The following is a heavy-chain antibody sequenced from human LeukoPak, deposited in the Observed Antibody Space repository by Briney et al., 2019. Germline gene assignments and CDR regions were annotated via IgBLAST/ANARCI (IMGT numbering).Heavy chain of an antibody. CDR3: AIGAVAGSDGFDI. V-gene: IGHV4-4*02. D-gene: IGHD6-19*01. CDR1: GASISSSNW. CDR2: IYHSGGT. Sequence: PSETLSLTCAVSGASISSSNWWSWVRQPPGKGLEWIGEIYHSGGTNYNPSLKSRVTISVDKSKNQFSLKLSSVTAADTAVYYCAIGAVAGSDGFDIWGQGTMVTVSS. J-gene: IGHJ3*02.